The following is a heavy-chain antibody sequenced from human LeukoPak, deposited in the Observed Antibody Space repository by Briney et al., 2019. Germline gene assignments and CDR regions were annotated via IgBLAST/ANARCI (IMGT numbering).Heavy chain of an antibody. V-gene: IGHV3-21*01. D-gene: IGHD3-9*01. Sequence: PGGSLRFSCAASGFTFSSYSMNWVRQAPGKGLEWVSSLSSSSSYIYYADSVKGRFTISRDNATNSLYLQMQSLRAEAMDVCSCARDFVDILTGYQKFDYWGQGTLATVYS. CDR1: GFTFSSYS. CDR3: ARDFVDILTGYQKFDY. J-gene: IGHJ4*02. CDR2: LSSSSSYI.